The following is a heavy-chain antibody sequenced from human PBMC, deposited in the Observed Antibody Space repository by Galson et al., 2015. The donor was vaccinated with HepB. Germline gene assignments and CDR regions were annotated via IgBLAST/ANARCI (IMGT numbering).Heavy chain of an antibody. CDR1: GDSISGSRYY. D-gene: IGHD1-7*01. CDR3: ARPQFLELHVGAFDI. CDR2: IYYSGST. J-gene: IGHJ3*02. V-gene: IGHV4-39*01. Sequence: ETLSLTCSVSGDSISGSRYYWGWIRQSPGKGLEWIGIIYYSGSTHYNPSLKSRVTISADTSKNQFSPKLSSVTAADTAVYYCARPQFLELHVGAFDIWGQGTMVTVSS.